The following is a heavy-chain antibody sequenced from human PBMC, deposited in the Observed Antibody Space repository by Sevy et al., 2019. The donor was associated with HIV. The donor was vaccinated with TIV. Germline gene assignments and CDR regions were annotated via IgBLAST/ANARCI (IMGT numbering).Heavy chain of an antibody. Sequence: GGSLRLSCAASGFTFSDHYMSWIRQAPGKGLEWVSYIISSGSFTNNTDSVKGRFTISRDNAKNSLSLQMNSLRAEDTAVYYCARGDSSGCPAYWGQGNLGTVSS. D-gene: IGHD3-22*01. CDR3: ARGDSSGCPAY. V-gene: IGHV3-11*06. CDR2: IISSGSFT. J-gene: IGHJ4*02. CDR1: GFTFSDHY.